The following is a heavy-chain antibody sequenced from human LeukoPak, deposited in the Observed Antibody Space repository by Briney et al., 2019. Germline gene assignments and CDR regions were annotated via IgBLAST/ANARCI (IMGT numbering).Heavy chain of an antibody. CDR2: INHSGST. J-gene: IGHJ4*02. Sequence: SETLSLTCAVYGGSFSGYYWSWIRQPPGKGLEWIGEINHSGSTNYNPSLKSRVTISVDTSKNQFSLKLSSVTAADTAVYYCARGDTAPSPLDYWGQGTLVTVSS. V-gene: IGHV4-34*01. CDR1: GGSFSGYY. D-gene: IGHD5-18*01. CDR3: ARGDTAPSPLDY.